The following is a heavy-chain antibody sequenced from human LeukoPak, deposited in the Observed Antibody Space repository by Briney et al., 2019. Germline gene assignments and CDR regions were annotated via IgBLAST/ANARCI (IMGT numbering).Heavy chain of an antibody. CDR2: ITWNSGST. CDR1: GFTFDDYA. Sequence: AGGSQRLSCAASGFTFDDYAMIWVRQAPGKGREWVSGITWNSGSTGYADSVKGRFTISRDNAKNSLYLQMNSLRAEDTALYYCAKDTRHSYGYGMDVWGQGTTVTVSS. J-gene: IGHJ6*02. V-gene: IGHV3-9*01. CDR3: AKDTRHSYGYGMDV. D-gene: IGHD5-18*01.